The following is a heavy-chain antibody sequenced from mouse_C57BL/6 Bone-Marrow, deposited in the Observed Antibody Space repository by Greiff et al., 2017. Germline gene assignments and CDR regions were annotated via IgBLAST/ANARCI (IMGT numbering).Heavy chain of an antibody. CDR1: GYSFTSYY. CDR3: ARSRGGGTFDY. V-gene: IGHV1-66*01. D-gene: IGHD1-1*01. CDR2: IYPGSGNT. Sequence: VQLQQSGPELVKPGASVKISCKASGYSFTSYYIHWVKQRPGQGLEWIGWIYPGSGNTKYNEKFKGKATLTADTSSSTAYMQLSRLTAEDSAVYYWARSRGGGTFDYWGQGTTLTVSS. J-gene: IGHJ2*01.